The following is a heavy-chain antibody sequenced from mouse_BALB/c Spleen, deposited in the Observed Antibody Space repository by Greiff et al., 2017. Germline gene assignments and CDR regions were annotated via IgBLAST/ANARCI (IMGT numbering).Heavy chain of an antibody. Sequence: DVQLVESGGGLVQPKGSLKLSCAASGFTFNTYAMNWVRQAPGKGLEWVARIRSKSNNYATYYADSVKDRFTISRDDSQSMLYLQMNNLKTEDTAMYYCVRQWYGGAMDYWGQGTSVTVSS. CDR3: VRQWYGGAMDY. J-gene: IGHJ4*01. CDR1: GFTFNTYA. D-gene: IGHD1-2*01. CDR2: IRSKSNNYAT. V-gene: IGHV10-1*02.